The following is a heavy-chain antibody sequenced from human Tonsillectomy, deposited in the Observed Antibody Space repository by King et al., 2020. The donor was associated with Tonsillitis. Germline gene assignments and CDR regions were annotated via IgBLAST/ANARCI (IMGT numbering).Heavy chain of an antibody. CDR2: FYTSGST. V-gene: IGHV4-61*02. CDR1: GGSIGSGGYY. Sequence: QLQESGPGLVKPSQTLSLTCTVSGGSIGSGGYYWSWIRQPAGKGLEWIGRFYTSGSTNYNASLKTRVTMSVATAKNQFSRTLSSVTAADTAVCYCARGITGGPTSVSAFDIWGQGTMVIVSS. J-gene: IGHJ3*02. CDR3: ARGITGGPTSVSAFDI. D-gene: IGHD7-27*01.